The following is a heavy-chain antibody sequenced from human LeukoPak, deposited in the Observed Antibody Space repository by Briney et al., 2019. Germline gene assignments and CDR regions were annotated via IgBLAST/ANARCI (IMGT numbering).Heavy chain of an antibody. CDR3: ARDGYCSGGSCYPLVDY. V-gene: IGHV3-48*01. J-gene: IGHJ4*02. CDR1: GFTFSSYS. Sequence: PGGSLRLSCAASGFTFSSYSMNWVRQAPGKGLEWVSYISSSSSTIYYADSVKGRFTISRDNAKNSLYLQMNSLRAEDTAVYYCARDGYCSGGSCYPLVDYWGQGTLVTVSS. D-gene: IGHD2-15*01. CDR2: ISSSSSTI.